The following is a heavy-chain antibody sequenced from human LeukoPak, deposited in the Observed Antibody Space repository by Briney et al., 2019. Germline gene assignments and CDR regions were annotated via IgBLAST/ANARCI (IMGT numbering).Heavy chain of an antibody. CDR2: ISDSGGST. CDR1: GFTFTNYV. V-gene: IGHV3-23*01. CDR3: AKGPLGDVDY. Sequence: GGSLRLSCAASGFTFTNYVMSWARQAPGKGLEWVSGISDSGGSTYYADSVKGRFAISRDNSKNTLYLQMNSLRAEDTAVYYCAKGPLGDVDYWGRGTLVTVSS. D-gene: IGHD4-17*01. J-gene: IGHJ4*02.